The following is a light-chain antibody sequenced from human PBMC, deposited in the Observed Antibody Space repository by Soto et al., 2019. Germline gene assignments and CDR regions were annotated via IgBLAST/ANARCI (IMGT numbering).Light chain of an antibody. J-gene: IGLJ2*01. CDR1: SSDVGGYNY. CDR3: SSYTSSSSSKV. V-gene: IGLV2-14*01. Sequence: QSVLTQPASVSGSPGQSITISCTGTSSDVGGYNYGSWYQQHPGKAPKLMIYDVSNRPSGVSNRFSGSKSGNTASLTISGLQAEDEADYYCSSYTSSSSSKVFGGGTKLTVL. CDR2: DVS.